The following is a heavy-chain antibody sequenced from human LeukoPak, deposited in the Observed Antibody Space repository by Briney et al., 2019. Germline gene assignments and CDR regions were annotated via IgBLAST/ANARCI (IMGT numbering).Heavy chain of an antibody. V-gene: IGHV3-7*01. J-gene: IGHJ6*02. CDR2: IKQDGSEK. CDR3: ARDGCSSTSCYRVPYYYYYYGMDV. CDR1: GFTFSSYW. D-gene: IGHD2-2*01. Sequence: TGGSLRLSCAASGFTFSSYWMSWVRQAPGKGLEGVANIKQDGSEKYYVDSVKGRFTISRDNAKNSLYLQMNSLRAEDTAVYYCARDGCSSTSCYRVPYYYYYYGMDVWGQGTTVTVSS.